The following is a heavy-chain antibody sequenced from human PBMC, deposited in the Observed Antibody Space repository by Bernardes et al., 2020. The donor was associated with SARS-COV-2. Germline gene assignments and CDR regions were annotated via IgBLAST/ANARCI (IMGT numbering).Heavy chain of an antibody. CDR3: AREEVGYCSSTSCHGWYFDL. V-gene: IGHV4-4*07. CDR2: IYTSGST. J-gene: IGHJ2*01. CDR1: GGSISSYY. Sequence: SETLSLTCTVSGGSISSYYWSWIRQPAGKGLEWIGRIYTSGSTNYNPSLKSRVTMSVDTSKNQFSLKLSSVTAADTAVYYCAREEVGYCSSTSCHGWYFDLWGRGTPVTVSS. D-gene: IGHD2-2*01.